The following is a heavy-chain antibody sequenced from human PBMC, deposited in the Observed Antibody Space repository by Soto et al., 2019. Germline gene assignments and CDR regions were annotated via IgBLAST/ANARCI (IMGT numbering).Heavy chain of an antibody. Sequence: EVQLVESGGGLVQPGGSLRLSCAVSGFTFSTYSMNWVRQAPGKGLEWVSYISSSSNTIYYADSVKGRFTISRDNAKNSLYLQMNSLRDEDTAVYYCARDRWSGNSGDYTFDYWGQGTLVTVSS. V-gene: IGHV3-48*02. D-gene: IGHD3-10*01. J-gene: IGHJ4*02. CDR2: ISSSSNTI. CDR3: ARDRWSGNSGDYTFDY. CDR1: GFTFSTYS.